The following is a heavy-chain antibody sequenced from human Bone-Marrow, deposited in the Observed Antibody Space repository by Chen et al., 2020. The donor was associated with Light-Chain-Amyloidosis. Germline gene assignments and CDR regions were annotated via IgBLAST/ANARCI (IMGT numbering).Heavy chain of an antibody. D-gene: IGHD3-10*01. CDR1: GYTFPNYD. CDR3: ARCNIMVRGALERYFDL. V-gene: IGHV1-8*01. Sequence: QVQLVQSGAEVKKPGASVKVSCKASGYTFPNYDVYWLRQAPGQGPEWMAWMNPNSGNTGYAQKFQGRVTLTRDTSISTAYMELSSLTSEDTAVYYCARCNIMVRGALERYFDLWGRGTLVTVSS. CDR2: MNPNSGNT. J-gene: IGHJ2*01.